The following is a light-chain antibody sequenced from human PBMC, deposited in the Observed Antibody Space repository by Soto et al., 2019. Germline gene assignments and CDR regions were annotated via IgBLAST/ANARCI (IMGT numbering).Light chain of an antibody. CDR3: SLYTSSSTPYV. Sequence: QSALTQPASVSGSPGQSITISCTGTSSDVGGYNYVSWYQQHPGKAPKLMIYEVSDRPSGVSDRFSGSKSGNTASLTISGLQAEYEAEYYCSLYTSSSTPYVFGTGTKLTVL. CDR1: SSDVGGYNY. CDR2: EVS. V-gene: IGLV2-14*01. J-gene: IGLJ1*01.